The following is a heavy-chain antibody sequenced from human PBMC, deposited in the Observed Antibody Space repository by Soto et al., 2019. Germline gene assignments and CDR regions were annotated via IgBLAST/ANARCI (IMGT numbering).Heavy chain of an antibody. D-gene: IGHD6-13*01. Sequence: QVQLVESGGGVVQPGRSLRLSCAASGFTFSSYGMHWVRQAPGKGLEWVAVIWYDGSNKYYADSVKGRFTISRDNSKNRQYLQTSRRRAEDTDGHYCAREGGQLADYYYYHGLDVWGQGNPVT. V-gene: IGHV3-33*01. CDR2: IWYDGSNK. J-gene: IGHJ6*02. CDR1: GFTFSSYG. CDR3: AREGGQLADYYYYHGLDV.